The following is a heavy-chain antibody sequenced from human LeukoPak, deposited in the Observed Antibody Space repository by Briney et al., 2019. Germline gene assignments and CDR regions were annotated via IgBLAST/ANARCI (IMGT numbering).Heavy chain of an antibody. J-gene: IGHJ4*02. CDR1: GSTFSSYG. CDR2: IRYDGSNK. CDR3: AKDDQGVVGAVYYFDY. V-gene: IGHV3-30*02. D-gene: IGHD1-26*01. Sequence: QTGGSLRPLCAASGSTFSSYGMHWVRQAPGKGLEWVAFIRYDGSNKYYADSVKGRFTISRDNSKNTLYLQMNSLRAEDTAVYYCAKDDQGVVGAVYYFDYWGQGTLVTVSS.